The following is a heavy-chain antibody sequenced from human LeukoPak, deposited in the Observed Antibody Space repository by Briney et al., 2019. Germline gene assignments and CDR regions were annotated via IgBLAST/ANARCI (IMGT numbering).Heavy chain of an antibody. CDR3: ARSIIGSSPPNWFDP. CDR1: GGTFSSYA. J-gene: IGHJ5*02. D-gene: IGHD6-13*01. CDR2: IIPILGTA. Sequence: SVKVSCKASGGTFSSYAISWVRQAPGQGLEWMGGIIPILGTANYAQKFQGRVTITADESTSTAYMELSSLRSEDTAVYYCARSIIGSSPPNWFDPWGQGTLVTVSS. V-gene: IGHV1-69*13.